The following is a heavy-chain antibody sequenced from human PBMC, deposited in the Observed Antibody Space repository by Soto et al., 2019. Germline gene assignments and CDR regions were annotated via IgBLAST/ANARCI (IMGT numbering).Heavy chain of an antibody. Sequence: ASVKVSCKASGYTFTSYDINWVRQATGQGLEWMGWMNAYNGNTNYAQKLQGRVTMTTDTSTSTAYMELRSLRSDDTAVYYCARVSGPSPHSDYWGQGTLVTVSS. CDR2: MNAYNGNT. V-gene: IGHV1-18*01. J-gene: IGHJ4*02. D-gene: IGHD2-15*01. CDR1: GYTFTSYD. CDR3: ARVSGPSPHSDY.